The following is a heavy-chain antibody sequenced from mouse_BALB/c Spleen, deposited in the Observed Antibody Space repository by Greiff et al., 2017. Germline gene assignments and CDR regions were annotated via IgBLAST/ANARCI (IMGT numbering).Heavy chain of an antibody. CDR3: TGGSSYWYFDV. Sequence: VKLQQPGAELVRPGASVKLSCKASGYTFTSYWINWVKQRPGQGLEWIGNIYPSDSYTNYNQKFKDKATLTVDKSSSTAYMQLSSPTSEDSAVYYCTGGSSYWYFDVWGAGTTVTVSS. D-gene: IGHD1-1*01. CDR1: GYTFTSYW. CDR2: IYPSDSYT. V-gene: IGHV1-69*02. J-gene: IGHJ1*01.